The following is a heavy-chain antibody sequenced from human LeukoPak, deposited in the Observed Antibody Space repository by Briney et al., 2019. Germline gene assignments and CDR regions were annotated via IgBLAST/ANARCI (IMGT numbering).Heavy chain of an antibody. CDR2: INPNSGDT. Sequence: ASVKVSCXASGYTFTAYYILWVRQAPRHGLEWVGRINPNSGDTNYAQKSQGRVTITRDTSISTVYMELTGLRSDDTAVYYCARDVSGISSATDTFDMWGQGTVVTVSS. CDR3: ARDVSGISSATDTFDM. D-gene: IGHD1-14*01. V-gene: IGHV1-2*06. CDR1: GYTFTAYY. J-gene: IGHJ3*02.